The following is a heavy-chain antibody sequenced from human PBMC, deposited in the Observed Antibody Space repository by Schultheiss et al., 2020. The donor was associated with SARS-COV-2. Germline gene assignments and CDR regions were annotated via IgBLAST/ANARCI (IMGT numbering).Heavy chain of an antibody. V-gene: IGHV4-61*05. CDR2: IYYSGST. CDR1: GGSISSSSYY. Sequence: SETLSLTCTVSGGSISSSSYYWGWIRQPPGKGLEWIGYIYYSGSTNYNPSLKSRVTISLHTSKNQFSLKLSSVTAADTAVYYCARGYGDYLGGYYYYYYMDVWGKGTTVTVSS. D-gene: IGHD4-17*01. J-gene: IGHJ6*03. CDR3: ARGYGDYLGGYYYYYYMDV.